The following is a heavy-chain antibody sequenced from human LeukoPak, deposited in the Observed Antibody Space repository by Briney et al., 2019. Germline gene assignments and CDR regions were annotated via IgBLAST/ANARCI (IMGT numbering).Heavy chain of an antibody. V-gene: IGHV3-23*01. CDR3: AKSDCGGDCHLLDY. Sequence: PGGSLRLSCAASGFTFSNYAMSWVRQAPGKGLEWVSTISSSGGSTYYADSVKGRFTISRDNSKNTLYLQMNGLRAEDTAVYYCAKSDCGGDCHLLDYWGQGTLVTVSS. CDR1: GFTFSNYA. D-gene: IGHD2-21*02. CDR2: ISSSGGST. J-gene: IGHJ4*02.